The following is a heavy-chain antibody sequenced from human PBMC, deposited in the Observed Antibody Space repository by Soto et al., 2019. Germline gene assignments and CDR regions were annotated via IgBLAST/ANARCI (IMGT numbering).Heavy chain of an antibody. J-gene: IGHJ5*02. V-gene: IGHV3-30*18. CDR1: GFTFSSYG. CDR3: AKDLVAAAGTSYNWFDP. CDR2: ISYDGSNK. Sequence: PGGSLRLSCAASGFTFSSYGMHWVRQAPGKWLEWVAVISYDGSNKYYADSVKGRFTISRDNSKNTLYLQMNSLRAEDTAVYYCAKDLVAAAGTSYNWFDPWGQGTLVTVSS. D-gene: IGHD6-13*01.